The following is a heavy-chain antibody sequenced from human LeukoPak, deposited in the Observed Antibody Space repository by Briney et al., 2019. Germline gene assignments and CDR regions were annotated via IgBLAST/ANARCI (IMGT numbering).Heavy chain of an antibody. J-gene: IGHJ4*02. V-gene: IGHV4-59*01. CDR3: ARARRSNGAAAGTGYIDS. Sequence: SETLSLTCAVSDGSISTCYWTWIRQSPGKGLEWIGFIHYTRTTSYNPSLKSRLTISVDTSKDLFSLSLDSVTAADTAIYFCARARRSNGAAAGTGYIDSWGQGTLVTVSS. CDR1: DGSISTCY. D-gene: IGHD6-13*01. CDR2: IHYTRTT.